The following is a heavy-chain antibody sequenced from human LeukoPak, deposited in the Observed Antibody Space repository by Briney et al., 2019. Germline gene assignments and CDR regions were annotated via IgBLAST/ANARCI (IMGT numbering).Heavy chain of an antibody. CDR2: IWYDGTNK. CDR1: GFTFSNYG. V-gene: IGHV3-33*06. CDR3: ANNFDY. J-gene: IGHJ4*02. Sequence: PGGSLRLSCAASGFTFSNYGMHWVRQDPGKGLEWVAVIWYDGTNKYYADSVKGRFTISRDNSKNTLYLQMNSLRAEDTAVYYCANNFDYWGQGTLVTVSS.